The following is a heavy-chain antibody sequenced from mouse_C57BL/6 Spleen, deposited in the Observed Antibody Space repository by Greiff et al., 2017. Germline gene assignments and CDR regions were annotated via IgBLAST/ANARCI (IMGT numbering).Heavy chain of an antibody. V-gene: IGHV1-72*01. Sequence: VQLQQPGAELVKPGASVKLSCKASGYTFTRYWMHWVKQRPGRGLEWIGRIAPNSGGTKYNEKFKSKATLTVDEPSSTAYMQLSSLTSEDSAVYYCARADYGSSYVSYWYFDVWGTGTTVTVSS. D-gene: IGHD1-1*01. J-gene: IGHJ1*03. CDR1: GYTFTRYW. CDR3: ARADYGSSYVSYWYFDV. CDR2: IAPNSGGT.